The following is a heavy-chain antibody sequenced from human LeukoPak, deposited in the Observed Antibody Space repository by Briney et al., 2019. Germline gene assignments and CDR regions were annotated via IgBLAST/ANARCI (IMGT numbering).Heavy chain of an antibody. V-gene: IGHV4-39*01. CDR3: ARQKMVGATIGYFED. CDR1: GGSISSSIYY. CDR2: IYYSGRT. J-gene: IGHJ4*02. D-gene: IGHD1-26*01. Sequence: SETLSLTCTVSGGSISSSIYYWGWIRQPPGKGLEWIGSIYYSGRTYYNPSLKSQVTISVDTSKNQFSLKLSSVTAADTAVYYCARQKMVGATIGYFEDWGQGTLVTVSS.